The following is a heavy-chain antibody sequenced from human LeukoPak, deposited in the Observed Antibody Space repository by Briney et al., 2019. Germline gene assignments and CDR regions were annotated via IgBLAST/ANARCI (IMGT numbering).Heavy chain of an antibody. V-gene: IGHV4-31*03. CDR3: ARAREYYYGSGSYGDFDY. CDR1: GGSISSGGYY. D-gene: IGHD3-10*01. J-gene: IGHJ4*02. Sequence: SETLSLTCTVSGGSISSGGYYWSWIRQHPGKGLEWIGYIYYSGSTYYNPSLKSRVTISVDTSKNQFSLKLSSVTAADTAVYYCARAREYYYGSGSYGDFDYWGQGTLVTVSS. CDR2: IYYSGST.